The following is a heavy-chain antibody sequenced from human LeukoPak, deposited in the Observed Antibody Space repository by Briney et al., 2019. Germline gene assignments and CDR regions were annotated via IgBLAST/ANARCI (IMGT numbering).Heavy chain of an antibody. J-gene: IGHJ4*02. CDR1: GFTFGSYG. CDR2: ISYDGSNK. D-gene: IGHD5-18*01. V-gene: IGHV3-30*18. CDR3: AKDSGYSYGAEWDY. Sequence: GGSLRLSCAASGFTFGSYGMHWVRQAPGKGLEWVAVISYDGSNKYYADSVKGRFTISRDNSKNTLYLQMNSLRAEDTAVYYCAKDSGYSYGAEWDYWGQGTLVTVSS.